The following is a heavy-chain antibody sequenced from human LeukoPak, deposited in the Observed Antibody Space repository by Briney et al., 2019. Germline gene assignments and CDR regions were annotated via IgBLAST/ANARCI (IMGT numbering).Heavy chain of an antibody. CDR1: GYTFTDYY. CDR3: ATLNPDSTYYYYMDV. Sequence: ASVKVSXKVSGYTFTDYYMHWVQQAPGKGLEWMGLVDPEDGETIYAEKFQGRVTITADTSTDTAYMELSSLRSEDTAVYYCATLNPDSTYYYYMDVWGKGTTVTVSS. V-gene: IGHV1-69-2*01. CDR2: VDPEDGET. D-gene: IGHD2/OR15-2a*01. J-gene: IGHJ6*03.